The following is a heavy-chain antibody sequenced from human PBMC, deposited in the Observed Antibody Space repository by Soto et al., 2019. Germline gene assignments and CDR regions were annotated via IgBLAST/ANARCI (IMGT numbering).Heavy chain of an antibody. CDR3: ARVSSGGIIDYYYGMDV. J-gene: IGHJ6*02. V-gene: IGHV1-18*01. Sequence: QVQLVQSGAEVKKPGASVKVSCKASDYTFTSYGISWVRQAPGQGLEWMGWISTYNGNTNYAQNLQGRVTMTTDTSTSTAYMELRSLRSDDTAVYYCARVSSGGIIDYYYGMDVWGQGTTVTVSS. CDR1: DYTFTSYG. CDR2: ISTYNGNT. D-gene: IGHD3-16*02.